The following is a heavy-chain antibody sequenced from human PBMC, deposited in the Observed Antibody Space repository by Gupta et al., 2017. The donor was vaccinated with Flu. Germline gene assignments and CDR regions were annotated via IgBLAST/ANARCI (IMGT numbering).Heavy chain of an antibody. CDR2: IKTQNDGGTT. J-gene: IGHJ4*02. V-gene: IGHV3-15*01. Sequence: ESLLVESGGGLVKRGGSLRLSCAASRFTFKNAWMSWVRPAPGKGLEWVGRIKTQNDGGTTDYAAPVRGRFTISRDDSKSMVYLQLNSVKIEDTGLYYCTTNGLGYCSTTTTCPPPHDYWGQGTLITVSS. CDR3: TTNGLGYCSTTTTCPPPHDY. CDR1: RFTFKNAW. D-gene: IGHD2-2*01.